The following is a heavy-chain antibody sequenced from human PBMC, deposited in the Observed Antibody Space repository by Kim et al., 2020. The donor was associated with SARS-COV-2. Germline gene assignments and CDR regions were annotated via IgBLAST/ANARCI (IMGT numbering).Heavy chain of an antibody. D-gene: IGHD6-6*01. J-gene: IGHJ6*02. CDR1: GGSISSGGYY. CDR3: ARESYSSSFNLSWYGMDV. V-gene: IGHV4-31*03. Sequence: SETLSLTCTVSGGSISSGGYYWSWIRQHPGKGLEWIGYIYYSGSTYYNPSLKSRVTISVDTSKNQFSLKLSSVTAADTAVYYCARESYSSSFNLSWYGMDVWGQGTTVTVSS. CDR2: IYYSGST.